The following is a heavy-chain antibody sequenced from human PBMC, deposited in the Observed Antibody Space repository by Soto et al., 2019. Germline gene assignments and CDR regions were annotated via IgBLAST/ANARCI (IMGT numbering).Heavy chain of an antibody. CDR3: ARVYCSGGSCYSVDY. V-gene: IGHV3-74*01. Sequence: EVQLVESGGGLVQPGGSLRLSCAASGFTFGSYWMHWVRQAPGKGLVWVSRINSDGRSTTYADSVKGRFTISRDNAKNTLYLRMNSLRAEDTAVYYCARVYCSGGSCYSVDYWGQGTLVTVSS. CDR2: INSDGRST. CDR1: GFTFGSYW. D-gene: IGHD2-15*01. J-gene: IGHJ4*02.